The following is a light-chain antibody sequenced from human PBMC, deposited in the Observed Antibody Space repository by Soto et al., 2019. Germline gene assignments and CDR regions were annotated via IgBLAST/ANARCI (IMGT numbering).Light chain of an antibody. Sequence: QSVLTQPPSASGTPGQRVTISCSGSSSNIGSNYVYWYQQLPGTAPKLLSYRNNQRPSGVPDRFSGSKSGTSASLAISGLRFEDEADYYCAAWDDSLSGKVFGTGTKVTVL. CDR2: RNN. CDR3: AAWDDSLSGKV. CDR1: SSNIGSNY. V-gene: IGLV1-47*01. J-gene: IGLJ1*01.